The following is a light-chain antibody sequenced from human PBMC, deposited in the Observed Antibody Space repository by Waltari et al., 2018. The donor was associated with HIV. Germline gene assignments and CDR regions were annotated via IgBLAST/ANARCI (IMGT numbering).Light chain of an antibody. V-gene: IGLV2-14*03. CDR3: SSYTTSGSVL. Sequence: QPALRQPASVSRSPEQSVSMRCTGHTVPYHSVPWYQQHPGQAPQRLICDDTSRPSGVSNRFSGSKSGNTASLTISGLQVEDEADYYCSSYTTSGSVLFGGGTNLTVL. CDR1: TVPYHS. CDR2: DDT. J-gene: IGLJ2*01.